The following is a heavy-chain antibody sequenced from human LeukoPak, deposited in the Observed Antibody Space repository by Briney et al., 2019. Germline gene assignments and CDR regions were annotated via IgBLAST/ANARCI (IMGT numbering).Heavy chain of an antibody. V-gene: IGHV4-59*01. Sequence: SETLSLTCTVSGGSISSYYWSWIRQPPGNGLDLIGYIYYSGSTNYNPSLKSRVTISVDTSKNQFSLKLSSVTAADTAVYYCARLAAAGTRWFDPWGQGTLVTVSS. CDR1: GGSISSYY. CDR3: ARLAAAGTRWFDP. J-gene: IGHJ5*02. D-gene: IGHD6-13*01. CDR2: IYYSGST.